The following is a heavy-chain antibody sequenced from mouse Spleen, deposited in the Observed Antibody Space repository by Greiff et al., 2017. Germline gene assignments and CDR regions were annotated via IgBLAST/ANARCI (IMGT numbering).Heavy chain of an antibody. Sequence: VKLQESGPELVKPGASVKISCKASGYAFSSSWMNWVKQRPGKGLEWIGRIYPGDGDTNYNGKFKGKATLTADKSSSTAYMQLSSLTSEDSAVYFCARGGWFDYWGQGTTLTVSS. D-gene: IGHD2-3*01. CDR1: GYAFSSSW. CDR3: ARGGWFDY. CDR2: IYPGDGDT. V-gene: IGHV1-82*01. J-gene: IGHJ2*01.